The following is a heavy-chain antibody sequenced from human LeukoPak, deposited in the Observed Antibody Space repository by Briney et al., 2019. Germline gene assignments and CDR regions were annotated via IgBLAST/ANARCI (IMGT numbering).Heavy chain of an antibody. Sequence: SVKVSCKASGYTFTGYYIHWLRQPPGQGLEWMGWINPNSGDTNLAQTFQGRVTMTRDTSIATAYMYLSSLTSDDTAVYYCARRMVAATGLDYWGQGTLVTVSS. CDR2: INPNSGDT. V-gene: IGHV1-2*02. J-gene: IGHJ4*02. CDR3: ARRMVAATGLDY. D-gene: IGHD2-15*01. CDR1: GYTFTGYY.